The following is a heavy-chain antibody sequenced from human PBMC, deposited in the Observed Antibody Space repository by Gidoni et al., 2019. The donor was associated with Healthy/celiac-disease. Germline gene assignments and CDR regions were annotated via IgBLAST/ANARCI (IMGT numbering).Heavy chain of an antibody. CDR3: AREGGVGVVAAPRYYYYGMDV. CDR1: GFTFRSYA. Sequence: QVQLVEAGGGVVQPGRSRRLPCAAAGFTFRSYARHWVRQAPGKGLGWGAVISYDGSNKYYADSVKGRFTISRDNSKNTLYLQMNSLRAEDTAVYYCAREGGVGVVAAPRYYYYGMDVWGQGTTVTVSS. J-gene: IGHJ6*02. V-gene: IGHV3-30-3*01. CDR2: ISYDGSNK. D-gene: IGHD2-15*01.